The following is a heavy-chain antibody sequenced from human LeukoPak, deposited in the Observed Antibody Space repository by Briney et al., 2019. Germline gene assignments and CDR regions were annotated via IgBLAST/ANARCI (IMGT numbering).Heavy chain of an antibody. V-gene: IGHV4-34*01. CDR3: ARGFYFWSGYLDY. CDR2: INHSGST. D-gene: IGHD3-3*01. Sequence: SETLSLTCAVYGGSFSGYYWSWIRQPPGKGLEWIGEINHSGSTNYNPSLESRDTISVDTPKNQFSLKLSSVTAADTAVYYCARGFYFWSGYLDYWGQGTLVTVSS. CDR1: GGSFSGYY. J-gene: IGHJ4*02.